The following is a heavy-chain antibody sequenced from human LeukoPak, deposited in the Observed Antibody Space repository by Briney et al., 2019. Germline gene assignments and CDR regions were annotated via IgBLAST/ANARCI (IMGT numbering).Heavy chain of an antibody. CDR3: ARSVDTAMIFDH. J-gene: IGHJ4*02. V-gene: IGHV1-18*01. D-gene: IGHD5-18*01. CDR2: ISAYNGNT. CDR1: GYTFTSYG. Sequence: ASVKVSCKASGYTFTSYGISWVRQAPGQGLEWMGWISAYNGNTNYAQKFQGRVTLTTDTSTSTASMELRSLRSDDTAVYYCARSVDTAMIFDHWGQGTLVTVSS.